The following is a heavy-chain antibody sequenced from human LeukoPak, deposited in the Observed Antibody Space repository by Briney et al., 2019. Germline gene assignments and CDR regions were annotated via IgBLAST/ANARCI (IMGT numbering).Heavy chain of an antibody. Sequence: SETLSLTCTVSGGSIRSRNYYWDWIRQPPGKGLEWIGNFYDSGSTYYNPSLKSRVTISGDTSKNQFSLKLTSVTAADTAVYYCASLRRGYSYGFYYYYGMDVWGQGTTVTVS. CDR2: FYDSGST. CDR1: GGSIRSRNYY. D-gene: IGHD5-18*01. V-gene: IGHV4-39*01. CDR3: ASLRRGYSYGFYYYYGMDV. J-gene: IGHJ6*02.